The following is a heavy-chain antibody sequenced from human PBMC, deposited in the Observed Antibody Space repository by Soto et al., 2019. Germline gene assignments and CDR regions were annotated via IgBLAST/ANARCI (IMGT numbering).Heavy chain of an antibody. V-gene: IGHV3-72*01. J-gene: IGHJ4*02. CDR3: VRGKNSFDY. CDR2: SRNKANSYTT. CDR1: GFTFSDYF. Sequence: EVQLVESGGGLVQPGGSLRLSCAVSGFTFSDYFMDWVRQTPDKGLEWIGRSRNKANSYTTEYAASVKGRFTVSRDDSNNLVYMQMNSLKTEDTAVYFCVRGKNSFDYWGQGTLVTVSS.